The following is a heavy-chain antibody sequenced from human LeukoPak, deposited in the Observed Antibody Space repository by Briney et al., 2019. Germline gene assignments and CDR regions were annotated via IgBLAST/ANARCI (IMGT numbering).Heavy chain of an antibody. V-gene: IGHV4-4*07. CDR2: IYSSGST. D-gene: IGHD1-26*01. J-gene: IGHJ4*02. CDR1: GGSISSYY. CDR3: ARDRGGSYDTRALDY. Sequence: SETLSLTCTVSGGSISSYYWSWIRQPAGKGLEWIGRIYSSGSTNYNPSLKSRVTMSVDRSKSQFSLNLTSVTAADTAVYYCARDRGGSYDTRALDYWGQGALVTVSS.